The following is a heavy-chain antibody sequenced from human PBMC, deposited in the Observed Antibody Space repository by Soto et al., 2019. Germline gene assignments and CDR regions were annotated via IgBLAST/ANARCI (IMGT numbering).Heavy chain of an antibody. J-gene: IGHJ6*02. CDR1: GYTFTSYD. CDR2: MNPNSGNT. V-gene: IGHV1-8*01. D-gene: IGHD6-19*01. Sequence: ASVKVSCKASGYTFTSYDINWVRQATGQGLEWMGWMNPNSGNTGYAQKFQGRVTMTRNTSISTAYMELSSLRSEDTAVYYCARGGSGWYGLYYYYYYGMDVWGQGTTVTVSS. CDR3: ARGGSGWYGLYYYYYYGMDV.